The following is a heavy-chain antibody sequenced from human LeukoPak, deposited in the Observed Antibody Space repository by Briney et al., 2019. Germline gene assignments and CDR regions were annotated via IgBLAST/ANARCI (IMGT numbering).Heavy chain of an antibody. J-gene: IGHJ4*02. CDR2: ICGSDGSR. Sequence: PGGSLRLSCAASGFTFSTYAMSWVRQAPGKGLEWVSAICGSDGSRYYADSVKGRFTISRDNYKNTLYLQMNSLRGEDTAVYYCAKGGSPSCYSSSGYWGRGTLVTVSS. CDR1: GFTFSTYA. D-gene: IGHD2-2*01. V-gene: IGHV3-23*01. CDR3: AKGGSPSCYSSSGY.